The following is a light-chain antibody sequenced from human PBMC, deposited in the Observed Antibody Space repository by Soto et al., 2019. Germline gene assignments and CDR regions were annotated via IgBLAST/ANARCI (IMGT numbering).Light chain of an antibody. CDR3: QQYGSSLYT. Sequence: EIVLTQSPGTLSLSPGERATLSCRASQSVSSSYLAWYQQKPGQAPRLLIYGASSRATGIPDRSSGSGSGTDVTLTISRLEPGDFAVYYCQQYGSSLYTFGPGTKLEIK. CDR2: GAS. V-gene: IGKV3-20*01. J-gene: IGKJ2*01. CDR1: QSVSSSY.